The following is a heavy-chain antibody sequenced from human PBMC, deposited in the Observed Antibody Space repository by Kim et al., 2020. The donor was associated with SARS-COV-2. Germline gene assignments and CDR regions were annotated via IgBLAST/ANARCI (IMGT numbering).Heavy chain of an antibody. J-gene: IGHJ4*02. V-gene: IGHV1-18*01. Sequence: QKLQGRVTMTIDTSTSTAYMELRSLRSDDTAVYYCARGVSGVRGVSYFDYWGQGTLVTVSS. CDR3: ARGVSGVRGVSYFDY. D-gene: IGHD3-10*01.